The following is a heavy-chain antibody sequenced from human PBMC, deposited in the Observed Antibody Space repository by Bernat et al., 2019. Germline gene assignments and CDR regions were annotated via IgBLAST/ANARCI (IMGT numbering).Heavy chain of an antibody. CDR3: ARDYISSVTTSDYYYGMDV. CDR2: INPNSGGT. V-gene: IGHV1-2*04. J-gene: IGHJ6*02. D-gene: IGHD4-17*01. CDR1: GYTFTGYY. Sequence: QVQLVQSGAEVKKHGASVKVSCKASGYTFTGYYMHWVRQAPGQGLEWMGWINPNSGGTNYAQKFQGWVTMTRDTSISTAYMELSRLRSDDTAVYYCARDYISSVTTSDYYYGMDVWGQGTTVTVSS.